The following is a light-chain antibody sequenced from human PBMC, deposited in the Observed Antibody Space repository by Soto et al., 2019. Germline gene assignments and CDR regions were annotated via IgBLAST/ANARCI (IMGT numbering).Light chain of an antibody. CDR3: QHYNSYSEA. CDR1: QTISSW. V-gene: IGKV1-5*03. CDR2: KAS. J-gene: IGKJ1*01. Sequence: DIQMTQSPSTLSGSVGDRFTITCRASQTISSWLAWYQQKPVKAPKLLIYKASTLKSGVPSRFSGSGSGTEFTLTISSLQPDDFATYYCQHYNSYSEAFGQGTKVDIK.